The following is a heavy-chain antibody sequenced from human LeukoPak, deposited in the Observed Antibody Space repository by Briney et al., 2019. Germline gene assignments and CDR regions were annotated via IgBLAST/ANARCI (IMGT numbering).Heavy chain of an antibody. D-gene: IGHD3-22*01. CDR2: IYYSGST. Sequence: PSETLSLTCTVSGGSISSSSYYWGWIRQPPGKGLEWIGSIYYSGSTYYNPSLKSRVTISVDTSKNQFSLKLSSVTAADTAVYYCASYYDSSGYLVDWGQGTLVTVSS. CDR3: ASYYDSSGYLVD. J-gene: IGHJ4*02. CDR1: GGSISSSSYY. V-gene: IGHV4-39*01.